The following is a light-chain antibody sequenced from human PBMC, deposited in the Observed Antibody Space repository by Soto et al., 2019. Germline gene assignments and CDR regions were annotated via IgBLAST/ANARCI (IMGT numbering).Light chain of an antibody. CDR3: QHYKNYPWT. CDR2: GAS. Sequence: AIRMTQSPSSLSASAGDRVAIACRASQYVGRYLAWYQQKPGQAPKLLIYGASTLQSGVPSRFSGGGSGTDFTLTISCLQSEDFATYYCQHYKNYPWTFGQGTKVEIK. CDR1: QYVGRY. J-gene: IGKJ1*01. V-gene: IGKV1-8*01.